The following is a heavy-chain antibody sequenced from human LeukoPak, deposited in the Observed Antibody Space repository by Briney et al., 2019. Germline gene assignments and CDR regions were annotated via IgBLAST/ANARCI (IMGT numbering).Heavy chain of an antibody. CDR2: ISSSSSYI. Sequence: GSLRLSCAASGFTFSSYSMNWVRQAPGKGLEWVSSISSSSSYIYYADSVKGRFTISRDNAKNSLYLQMNSLRAEDTAVYYCARGAYDFWSGYYIWFDYWGQGTLVTASS. CDR3: ARGAYDFWSGYYIWFDY. CDR1: GFTFSSYS. V-gene: IGHV3-21*01. D-gene: IGHD3-3*01. J-gene: IGHJ4*02.